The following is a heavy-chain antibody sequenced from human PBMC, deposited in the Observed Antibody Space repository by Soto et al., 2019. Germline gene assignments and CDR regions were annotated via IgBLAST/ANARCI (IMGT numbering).Heavy chain of an antibody. D-gene: IGHD6-19*01. J-gene: IGHJ6*02. Sequence: GGSLRLSCAASGFTFSSYGMHWVRQAPGKGLEWVAVISYDGSNKYYADSVKGRFTIARDNSKNTLFLHMSSLRAEDTAVYYCVKDGSSGWPYYYGLDVWGQGTSVAVSS. CDR1: GFTFSSYG. CDR3: VKDGSSGWPYYYGLDV. CDR2: ISYDGSNK. V-gene: IGHV3-30*18.